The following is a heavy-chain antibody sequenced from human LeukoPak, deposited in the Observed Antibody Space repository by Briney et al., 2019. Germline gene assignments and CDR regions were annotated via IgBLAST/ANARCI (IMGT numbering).Heavy chain of an antibody. V-gene: IGHV3-21*01. CDR3: ARVAVAVAEDY. CDR2: ISSSSSHI. CDR1: GFTFSSYS. J-gene: IGHJ4*02. D-gene: IGHD6-19*01. Sequence: GGSLRLSCAASGFTFSSYSMNWVRQAPGKGLEWVSSISSSSSHIYYADSVKGRFTISRDNAKNSLYLQMNSLRAEDTAVYYCARVAVAVAEDYWGQGTLVTVSS.